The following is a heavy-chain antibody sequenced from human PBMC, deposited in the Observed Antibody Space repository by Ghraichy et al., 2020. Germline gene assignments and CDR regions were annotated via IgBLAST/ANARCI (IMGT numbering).Heavy chain of an antibody. Sequence: ETLSLTCAASGFTLRSYSMNWVRQAPGKGLEWISYISDGGASIHYADSVKGRFTLSRDIAQNSLYLQMNSLRDEDTSVYYCTRDTPNIPNNYWGQGTLVTVSS. CDR3: TRDTPNIPNNY. CDR1: GFTLRSYS. CDR2: ISDGGASI. J-gene: IGHJ4*02. V-gene: IGHV3-48*02. D-gene: IGHD2-2*02.